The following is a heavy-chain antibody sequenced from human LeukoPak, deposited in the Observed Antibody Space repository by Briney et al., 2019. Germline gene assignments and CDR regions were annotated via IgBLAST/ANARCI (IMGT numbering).Heavy chain of an antibody. J-gene: IGHJ4*02. CDR1: GYTFTTYG. CDR2: ISAYSGNT. V-gene: IGHV1-18*01. D-gene: IGHD6-13*01. Sequence: GASVKVSCKASGYTFTTYGVSWVRQAPGQGLEWMGWISAYSGNTIYAQKLQGRVTMTTDTSTTTAYMELRSLRSDDTAVYYCARDSQDSWYGLDYWGLGTLLTVSS. CDR3: ARDSQDSWYGLDY.